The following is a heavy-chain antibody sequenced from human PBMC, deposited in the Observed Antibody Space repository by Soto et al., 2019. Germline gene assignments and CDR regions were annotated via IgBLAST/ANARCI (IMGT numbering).Heavy chain of an antibody. CDR2: IIPNNGGT. CDR3: ARGTFDSSGDYFAGWFGP. Sequence: QVQVVQSGAEVKKPGASVKVSCKASGYTFTGYYMHWVRQAPGQRLEWMGWIIPNNGGTKYAQKFQDRVTMTRDTSISKAYMELSRLRSDDTAVYYCARGTFDSSGDYFAGWFGPWGQGTLVTVSS. D-gene: IGHD3-22*01. CDR1: GYTFTGYY. V-gene: IGHV1-2*02. J-gene: IGHJ5*02.